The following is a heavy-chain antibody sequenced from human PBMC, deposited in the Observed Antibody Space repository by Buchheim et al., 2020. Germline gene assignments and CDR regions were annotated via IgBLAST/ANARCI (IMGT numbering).Heavy chain of an antibody. CDR2: ISGSGGST. CDR3: AKALYYYDSSGSIY. CDR1: GFIFSSYA. J-gene: IGHJ4*02. D-gene: IGHD3-22*01. Sequence: EVQLLESGGGLVQPGGFLRLSCAASGFIFSSYAMSWVRQAPGKGLEWASAISGSGGSTYYADSVKGRFTISRDNSKKPLYLQMNSLRAEDTAVYYCAKALYYYDSSGSIYWGQGTL. V-gene: IGHV3-23*01.